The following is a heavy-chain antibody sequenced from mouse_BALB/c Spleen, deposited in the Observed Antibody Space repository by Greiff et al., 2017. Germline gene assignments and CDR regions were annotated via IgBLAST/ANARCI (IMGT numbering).Heavy chain of an antibody. D-gene: IGHD4-1*01. CDR2: IWAGGST. CDR1: GFSLTSYG. CDR3: ARGAILTGSYFDY. Sequence: VKLMESGPGLVAPSQSLSITCTVSGFSLTSYGVHWVRQPPGKGLEWLGVIWAGGSTNYNSALMSRLSISKDNSKSQVFLKMNSLQTDDTAMYYCARGAILTGSYFDYWGQGTTLTVSS. J-gene: IGHJ2*01. V-gene: IGHV2-9*02.